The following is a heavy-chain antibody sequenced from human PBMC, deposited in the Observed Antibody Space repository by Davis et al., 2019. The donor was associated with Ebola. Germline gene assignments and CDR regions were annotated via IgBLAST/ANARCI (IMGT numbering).Heavy chain of an antibody. CDR2: ISAYNGNT. D-gene: IGHD2-15*01. V-gene: IGHV1-18*01. CDR1: GYTFTSYG. CDR3: ARSGYCSGGSCLFQDYYYYGMDV. Sequence: ASVTVSCKASGYTFTSYGISWVRQAPGQGLEWMGWISAYNGNTNYAQKLQGRVTMTTDTSTSTAYMELRSLRSDDTAVYYCARSGYCSGGSCLFQDYYYYGMDVWGQGTTVTVSS. J-gene: IGHJ6*02.